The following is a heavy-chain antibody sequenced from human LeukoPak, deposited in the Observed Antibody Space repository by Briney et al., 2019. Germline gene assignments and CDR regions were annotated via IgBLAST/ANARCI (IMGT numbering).Heavy chain of an antibody. CDR1: GGSISSYY. V-gene: IGHV4-59*01. J-gene: IGHJ4*02. D-gene: IGHD3-22*01. CDR3: ARDQRYYDSSGYPDS. Sequence: SETLSLTCTVSGGSISSYYWSWIRQPPGKGLEWIGHIYYSGSTNYNPSLKSRVTISVDTSKNQFSLKLSSVTAADTAVYYCARDQRYYDSSGYPDSWGQGTLVTVSS. CDR2: IYYSGST.